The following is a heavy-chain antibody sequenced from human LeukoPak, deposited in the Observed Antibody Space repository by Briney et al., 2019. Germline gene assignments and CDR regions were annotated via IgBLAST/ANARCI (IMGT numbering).Heavy chain of an antibody. CDR1: GFTFSSYE. D-gene: IGHD5-24*01. CDR2: ISSSGSTI. Sequence: GGSLRLSCAASGFTFSSYEMNWVRQAPGKGLEWVSYISSSGSTIYYADSVKGRFTISRDNAKNSLYLQMNSLRAEDTAVYYCAREDLVGGDGYTYYYYYYMDVWGKGTTVTISS. CDR3: AREDLVGGDGYTYYYYYYMDV. J-gene: IGHJ6*03. V-gene: IGHV3-48*03.